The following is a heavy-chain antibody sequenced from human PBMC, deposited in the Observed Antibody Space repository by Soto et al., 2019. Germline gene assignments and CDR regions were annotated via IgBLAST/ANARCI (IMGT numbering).Heavy chain of an antibody. J-gene: IGHJ4*02. Sequence: ASVKVSCKASGYTFTSYAMHWVRQAPGQRLEWMGWINAGNGNTKYSQKFQGRVTITRDTSASTAYMEMSSLRSEDTAVYSCARDTKNYYDSSGYDYWGQGSLVTVSS. CDR2: INAGNGNT. V-gene: IGHV1-3*01. CDR3: ARDTKNYYDSSGYDY. CDR1: GYTFTSYA. D-gene: IGHD3-22*01.